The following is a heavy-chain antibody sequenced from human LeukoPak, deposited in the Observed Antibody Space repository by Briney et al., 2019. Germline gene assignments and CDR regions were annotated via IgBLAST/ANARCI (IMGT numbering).Heavy chain of an antibody. J-gene: IGHJ4*02. D-gene: IGHD7-27*01. CDR1: GDSVSSNSAA. V-gene: IGHV6-1*01. CDR2: TYYRSKWYK. Sequence: SQTLSLTCAISGDSVSSNSAAWNWIRQSPSRGLEWLGRTYYRSKWYKEYALSVKSRITINPDTSKNQFSLQFNSVTPEDTAVYYCTSLTGDTDYWGQGTLVTVSS. CDR3: TSLTGDTDY.